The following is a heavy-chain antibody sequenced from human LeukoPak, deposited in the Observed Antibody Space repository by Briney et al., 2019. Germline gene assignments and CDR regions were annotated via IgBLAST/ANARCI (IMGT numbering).Heavy chain of an antibody. D-gene: IGHD6-13*01. Sequence: GGSLRLSCAASGFTFSSYAMSWVRQAPGKGLEWVSGISGSGGSTYYADSVKGRFTISRDNSKNTLYLHMNSLRAEDTAAYYCAKGIAAAWYFDYWGQGTLVTVSS. CDR2: ISGSGGST. CDR1: GFTFSSYA. CDR3: AKGIAAAWYFDY. J-gene: IGHJ4*02. V-gene: IGHV3-23*01.